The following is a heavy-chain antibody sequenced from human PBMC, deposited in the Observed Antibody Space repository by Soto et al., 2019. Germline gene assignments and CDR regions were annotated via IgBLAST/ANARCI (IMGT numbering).Heavy chain of an antibody. CDR3: ARDQVRATGDY. V-gene: IGHV1-18*01. CDR2: ISAYNGNR. CDR1: GYTFTSYG. D-gene: IGHD1-26*01. J-gene: IGHJ4*02. Sequence: ASVKVSCKASGYTFTSYGLSWVRQAPGEGLEWMGWISAYNGNRNYAQKVKGRVTMTTDTSTNTAYMELRSLRSDDTAVYYCARDQVRATGDYWGQGTLVTVSS.